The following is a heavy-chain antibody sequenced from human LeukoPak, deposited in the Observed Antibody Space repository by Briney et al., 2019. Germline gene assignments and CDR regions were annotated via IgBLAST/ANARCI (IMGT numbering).Heavy chain of an antibody. CDR1: GFTFSSYS. D-gene: IGHD3-16*01. CDR2: ISSSSSYI. Sequence: GGSLRLSCAASGFTFSSYSMNWVRQAPGKGLEWVSSISSSSSYIYYADSVKGRFTISRDNAQNSLYLQMNSLRAEDTAVYYCARCRGGAEGPYYYYGMDVWGQGTTVTVSS. V-gene: IGHV3-21*01. J-gene: IGHJ6*02. CDR3: ARCRGGAEGPYYYYGMDV.